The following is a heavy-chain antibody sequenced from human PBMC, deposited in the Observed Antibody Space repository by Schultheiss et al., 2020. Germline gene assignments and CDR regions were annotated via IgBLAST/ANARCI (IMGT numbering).Heavy chain of an antibody. J-gene: IGHJ4*02. CDR3: ARGDRREYSGYDSFDY. Sequence: LRLSCTVSGCSISSGGYYWSWIRQHPGKGLEWVGYIYYSGSTYYNPSLKSRVTISVDTSKNQFSLKLSSVTAADTAVYYCARGDRREYSGYDSFDYWGQGTLVTVSS. D-gene: IGHD5-12*01. V-gene: IGHV4-31*02. CDR2: IYYSGST. CDR1: GCSISSGGYY.